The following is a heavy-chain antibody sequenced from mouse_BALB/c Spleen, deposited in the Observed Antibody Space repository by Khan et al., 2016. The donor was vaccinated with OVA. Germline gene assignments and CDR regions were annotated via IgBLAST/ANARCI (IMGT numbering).Heavy chain of an antibody. CDR2: INTNTGEP. V-gene: IGHV9-3*02. Sequence: QIQLVQSGPELKKPGETVKISCKASGYTFTNYGMNWVKQAPGKGLKWMGWINTNTGEPTYAEEFKGRFAFSLETSASTAYLQINNLKNEDTATYFCARGNYYGINSWFVYWGKGTLVTVSA. D-gene: IGHD1-1*01. CDR1: GYTFTNYG. J-gene: IGHJ3*01. CDR3: ARGNYYGINSWFVY.